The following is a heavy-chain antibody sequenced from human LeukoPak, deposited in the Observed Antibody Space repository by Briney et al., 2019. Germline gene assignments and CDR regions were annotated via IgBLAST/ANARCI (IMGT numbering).Heavy chain of an antibody. D-gene: IGHD3-22*01. CDR3: AREPGNYYDSSGYFDY. J-gene: IGHJ4*02. Sequence: SVKVSCKASGGTFSSYAISWVRQAPGQGLEWMGRIIPILGIANYAQKLQGRVTMTTDTSTSTAYMELRSLRSDDTAVYYCAREPGNYYDSSGYFDYWGQGTLVTVSS. CDR1: GGTFSSYA. V-gene: IGHV1-69*04. CDR2: IIPILGIA.